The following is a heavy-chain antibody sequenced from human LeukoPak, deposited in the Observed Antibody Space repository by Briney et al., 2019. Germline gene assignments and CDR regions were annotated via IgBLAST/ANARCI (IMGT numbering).Heavy chain of an antibody. D-gene: IGHD3-10*01. Sequence: PSGTLSLTCTVSGGSISSYYWSWIRQPPGKGLEWIGYIYYSGSTNYNPSLKSRVTISVDTSKNQFSLKLSSVTAADTAVYYCARAPLWFGIPFDPWGQGTLVTVSS. V-gene: IGHV4-59*01. J-gene: IGHJ5*02. CDR1: GGSISSYY. CDR3: ARAPLWFGIPFDP. CDR2: IYYSGST.